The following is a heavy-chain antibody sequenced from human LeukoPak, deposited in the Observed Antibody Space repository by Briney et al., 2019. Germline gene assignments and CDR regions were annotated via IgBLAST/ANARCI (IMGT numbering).Heavy chain of an antibody. J-gene: IGHJ4*02. V-gene: IGHV1-46*01. CDR2: INPSGGST. Sequence: ASVKVSCKASGYTLTSYYMHWVRQAPGQGLEWMGIINPSGGSTSYAQKFQGRVTMTWDTSTSTVYMELSSLRSEDTAVYYCARDLSITIFGEPTHFDYWGQGTLVTVSS. CDR3: ARDLSITIFGEPTHFDY. CDR1: GYTLTSYY. D-gene: IGHD3-3*01.